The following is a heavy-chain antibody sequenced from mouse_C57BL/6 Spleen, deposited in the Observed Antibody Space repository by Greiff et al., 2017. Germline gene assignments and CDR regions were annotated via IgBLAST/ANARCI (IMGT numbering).Heavy chain of an antibody. V-gene: IGHV5-16*01. CDR3: ARDDYDYDGGFDY. CDR1: GFTFSDYY. CDR2: INYDGSST. J-gene: IGHJ2*01. D-gene: IGHD2-4*01. Sequence: EVMLVESEGGLVQPGSSMKLSCTASGFTFSDYYMAWVRQVPEKGLEWVANINYDGSSTYYLDSLKSRFIISRDNAKNILYLQMSSLKSEDTATYYCARDDYDYDGGFDYWGQGTTRTVSS.